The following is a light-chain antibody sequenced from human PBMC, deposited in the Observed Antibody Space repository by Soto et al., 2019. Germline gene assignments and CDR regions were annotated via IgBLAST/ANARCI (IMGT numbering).Light chain of an antibody. Sequence: DIQMTQSPSTLSASVGDRVTITCRASQSISSWLAWYQQKPGTAPKLLIYKASTLQSGVPSRSSGSGSGTEFTLTISSLQPDDSATYYCQQYNDNWTFGQGTK. CDR3: QQYNDNWT. CDR2: KAS. CDR1: QSISSW. V-gene: IGKV1-5*03. J-gene: IGKJ1*01.